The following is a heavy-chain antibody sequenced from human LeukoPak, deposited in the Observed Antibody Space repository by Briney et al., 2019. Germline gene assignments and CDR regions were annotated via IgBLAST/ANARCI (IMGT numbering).Heavy chain of an antibody. CDR1: VGTFSSYT. V-gene: IGHV1-69*02. CDR3: AGGDHGKPNRLDY. D-gene: IGHD4/OR15-4a*01. J-gene: IGHJ4*02. Sequence: SVKVSCKASVGTFSSYTISWVRQAPGQGLEWMGRSIPILGIANYAQKFQGRVTITADKSTSTAYMELSSLRSEETAVYYCAGGDHGKPNRLDYWGQGTLVTVSS. CDR2: SIPILGIA.